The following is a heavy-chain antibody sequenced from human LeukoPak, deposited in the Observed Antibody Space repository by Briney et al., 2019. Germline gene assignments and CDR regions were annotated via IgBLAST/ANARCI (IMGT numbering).Heavy chain of an antibody. CDR1: GGSISTYY. V-gene: IGHV4-59*08. CDR2: IYYSGST. CDR3: ARLKSRAYGLDV. Sequence: SETLSLTCTVSGGSISTYYWNWIRQPPGEGLEWIGYIYYSGSTNYNPSLKSRVTISEDTSKNQFSLKLSSVTAADTAVYYCARLKSRAYGLDVWGQGTTVTVSS. J-gene: IGHJ6*02.